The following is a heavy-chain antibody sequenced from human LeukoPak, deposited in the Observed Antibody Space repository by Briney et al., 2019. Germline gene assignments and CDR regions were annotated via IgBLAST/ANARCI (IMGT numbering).Heavy chain of an antibody. CDR2: ISGSSDYI. CDR1: GFTFSSYS. CDR3: ARGEYGSGSYHIDY. V-gene: IGHV3-21*01. Sequence: PGGSLRLSCAASGFTFSSYSMNWVRQAPGKGLEWVSFISGSSDYIYYADSVKGRFTISRDNAKISLYLQMNSLRAEDTAVYYCARGEYGSGSYHIDYWGQGTLVTVSS. J-gene: IGHJ4*02. D-gene: IGHD3-10*01.